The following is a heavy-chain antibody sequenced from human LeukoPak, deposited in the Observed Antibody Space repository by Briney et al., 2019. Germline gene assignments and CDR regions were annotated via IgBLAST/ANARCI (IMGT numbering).Heavy chain of an antibody. CDR2: INPNSGGT. V-gene: IGHV1-2*02. Sequence: GASVKVSFKASGYTFTGYYMHWVRQAPGQGLEWMGWINPNSGGTNYAQKFQGRVTMTRDTSISTAYMELSRLRSDDTAVYYCARGKGIVATTKGLDYWGQGTLVTVSS. J-gene: IGHJ4*02. CDR1: GYTFTGYY. CDR3: ARGKGIVATTKGLDY. D-gene: IGHD5-12*01.